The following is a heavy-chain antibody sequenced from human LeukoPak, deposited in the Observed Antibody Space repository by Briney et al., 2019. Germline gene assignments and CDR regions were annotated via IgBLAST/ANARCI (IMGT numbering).Heavy chain of an antibody. CDR3: ATEYYDSSGYSLRAFDI. CDR1: GYNLTELS. Sequence: ASVKVSCKVSGYNLTELSMHWVRQAPGKGLEWMGGFDPEDGETIYAQKFQGRVTMTEDTSTDTAYMELSSLRSEDTAVYYCATEYYDSSGYSLRAFDIWGQGTMVTVSS. V-gene: IGHV1-24*01. D-gene: IGHD3-22*01. J-gene: IGHJ3*02. CDR2: FDPEDGET.